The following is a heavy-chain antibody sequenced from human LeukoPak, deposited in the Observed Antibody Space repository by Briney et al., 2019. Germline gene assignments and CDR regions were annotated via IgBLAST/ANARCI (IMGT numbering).Heavy chain of an antibody. J-gene: IGHJ5*02. Sequence: PVASVKVSCKASGGTFSSYTISWVRQAPGQGLEWMGRIIPILGIANYAQKFQGRVTITADKSTSTAYMELSSLRSEDTAVYYCARVLPITIFGVVNSGWFDPWGQGTLVTVSS. CDR2: IIPILGIA. CDR3: ARVLPITIFGVVNSGWFDP. CDR1: GGTFSSYT. V-gene: IGHV1-69*02. D-gene: IGHD3-3*01.